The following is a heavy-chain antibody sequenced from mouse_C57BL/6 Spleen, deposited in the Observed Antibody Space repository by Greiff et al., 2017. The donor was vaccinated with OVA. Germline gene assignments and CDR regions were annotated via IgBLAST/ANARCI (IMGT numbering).Heavy chain of an antibody. CDR1: GYTFTSYW. J-gene: IGHJ3*01. V-gene: IGHV1-7*01. CDR2: INPSRGYT. CDR3: ANYYGNSWFAY. Sequence: VQLQQSGAELAKPGASVKLSCKASGYTFTSYWMHWVKPRPGQGLEWIGYINPSRGYTTYNQKFKDKDTLTAAKSSSTAYMQLSSLTYEDSAVYYCANYYGNSWFAYWGQGTLVTVSA. D-gene: IGHD2-1*01.